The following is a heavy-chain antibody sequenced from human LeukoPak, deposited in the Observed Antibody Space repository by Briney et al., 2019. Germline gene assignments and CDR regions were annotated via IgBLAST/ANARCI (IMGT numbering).Heavy chain of an antibody. CDR1: GFTVSSNY. CDR3: ACDSSPEAFDI. Sequence: GGSLRLSCAASGFTVSSNYMSWVRQAPGKGLEWVSVIYSGGSTYYADSAKGGFPISRENSKKTPSLQINSRRAEDTAVYYWACDSSPEAFDIWGQGTMVTVSS. D-gene: IGHD2-2*01. J-gene: IGHJ3*02. CDR2: IYSGGST. V-gene: IGHV3-66*01.